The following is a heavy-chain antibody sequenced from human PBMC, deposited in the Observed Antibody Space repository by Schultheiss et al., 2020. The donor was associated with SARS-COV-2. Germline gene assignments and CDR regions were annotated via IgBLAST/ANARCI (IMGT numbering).Heavy chain of an antibody. D-gene: IGHD6-19*01. CDR2: ISWNSGSI. V-gene: IGHV3-9*01. CDR1: GFTFSSYG. Sequence: SLKISCAGSGFTFSSYGMHWVRQAPGKGLEWVSGISWNSGSIGYADSVKGRFTISRDNAKNSLYLQMNSLRDEDTAVYYCARDMTGYSSGWYDYWGQGTLVTVSS. J-gene: IGHJ4*02. CDR3: ARDMTGYSSGWYDY.